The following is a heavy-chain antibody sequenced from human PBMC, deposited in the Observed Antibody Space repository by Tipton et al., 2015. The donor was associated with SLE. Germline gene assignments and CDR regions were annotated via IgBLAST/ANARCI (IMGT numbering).Heavy chain of an antibody. CDR3: ARQPSNGGWYGYYFDY. V-gene: IGHV4-59*01. CDR1: GGSISSYY. J-gene: IGHJ4*02. D-gene: IGHD6-19*01. CDR2: IYYSGST. Sequence: LRLSCTVSGGSISSYYWSWIRQPPGKGLEWIGYIYYSGSTNYNPSLKSRVIISVDTSKNQFSLKLSSVTAADTAVYYCARQPSNGGWYGYYFDYWGQGTLVTVSS.